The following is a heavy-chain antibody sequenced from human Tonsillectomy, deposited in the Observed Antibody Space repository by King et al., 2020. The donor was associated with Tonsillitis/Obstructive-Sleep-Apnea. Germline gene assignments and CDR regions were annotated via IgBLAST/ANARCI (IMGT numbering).Heavy chain of an antibody. V-gene: IGHV3-30*01. CDR2: ISYDGSLS. Sequence: VQLVESGVDVVQPGRSLRLSCAASGFTFSDYAVYWVGQAPGNGLEWVAVISYDGSLSYYADSVKGRLTISRDNSKTTLGLQMNSLRAEDTAVYYCAREDYGQHYFDYWGQGTLVTVSS. CDR3: AREDYGQHYFDY. D-gene: IGHD4-17*01. CDR1: GFTFSDYA. J-gene: IGHJ4*02.